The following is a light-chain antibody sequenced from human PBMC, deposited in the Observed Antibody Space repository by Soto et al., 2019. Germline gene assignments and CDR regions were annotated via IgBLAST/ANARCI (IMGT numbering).Light chain of an antibody. J-gene: IGLJ2*01. CDR3: AAWDDSLNGPV. CDR1: SSNIGRNA. Sequence: QSVLTQPPSVSGAPRQRVTISCSGSSSNIGRNAVTWYQQLPGKAPKLLIYYDDLLPSGVSDRFSGSKSGTSASLAISGLQSEDEADYYCAAWDDSLNGPVFGGGTKVTVL. CDR2: YDD. V-gene: IGLV1-36*01.